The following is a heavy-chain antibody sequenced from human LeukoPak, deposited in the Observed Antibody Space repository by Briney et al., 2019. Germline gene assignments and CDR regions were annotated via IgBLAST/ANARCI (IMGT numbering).Heavy chain of an antibody. D-gene: IGHD3-10*01. CDR3: VRLLPMIRGHWFDP. J-gene: IGHJ5*02. V-gene: IGHV4-34*01. CDR2: INHCGGT. CDR1: GESFGDYY. Sequence: SETLSLTCAVYGESFGDYYWSWIRQSPGKGLEWIGDINHCGGTNYNASLKSRVTLFVHTSKNQFSLQLTSVTAADTAMYYCVRLLPMIRGHWFDPWGQGTLVTVSS.